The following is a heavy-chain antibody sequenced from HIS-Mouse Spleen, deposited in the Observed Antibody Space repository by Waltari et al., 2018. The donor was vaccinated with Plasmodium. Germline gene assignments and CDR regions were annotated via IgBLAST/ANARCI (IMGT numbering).Heavy chain of an antibody. CDR3: AKSSKGTGDLWDY. V-gene: IGHV3-23*01. D-gene: IGHD7-27*01. CDR1: GFPFDTYP. J-gene: IGHJ4*02. CDR2: ISGSGGST. Sequence: EVQLLGSGGGLVQPGASLGISWAASGFPFDTYPIPWVRQAPGKGLEWVSAISGSGGSTYYADSVKGRFTISRDNSKNTLYLQMNSLRAEDTAVYYCAKSSKGTGDLWDYWGQGTLVTVSS.